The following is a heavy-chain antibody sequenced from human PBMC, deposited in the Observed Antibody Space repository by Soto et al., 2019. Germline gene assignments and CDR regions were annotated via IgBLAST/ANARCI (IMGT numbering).Heavy chain of an antibody. J-gene: IGHJ6*02. CDR3: VRYSGYGDYYGIDV. V-gene: IGHV1-46*01. D-gene: IGHD5-12*01. CDR2: INPGGGST. Sequence: ASVKVSCKASGYTFTSYSIHWVRQAPGQGLEWMGKINPGGGSTTYAQKFQGRVTMTRDTSTSTVYMELGSLRSEDTAVYYCVRYSGYGDYYGIDVWGQGTTVTVSS. CDR1: GYTFTSYS.